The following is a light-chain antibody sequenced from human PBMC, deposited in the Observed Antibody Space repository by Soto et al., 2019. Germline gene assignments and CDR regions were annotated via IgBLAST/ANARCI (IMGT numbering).Light chain of an antibody. Sequence: DIVMTQSPDSLAVSLGERATINCKSSQSVLHSSHNKNYLTWYRQKPGQPPKLLIYWASTRKSGVPDRFSGSGSGTDFTLTISSLQAEDVAVYYCQQYYTIPLTFGGGTKVEIK. CDR1: QSVLHSSHNKNY. V-gene: IGKV4-1*01. CDR3: QQYYTIPLT. CDR2: WAS. J-gene: IGKJ4*01.